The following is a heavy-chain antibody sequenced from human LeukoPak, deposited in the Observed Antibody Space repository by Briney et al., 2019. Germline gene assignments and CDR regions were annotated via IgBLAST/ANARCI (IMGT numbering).Heavy chain of an antibody. J-gene: IGHJ4*02. D-gene: IGHD3-9*01. V-gene: IGHV4-34*01. CDR3: ARDLMYYDILTGYYNVGGFDY. CDR1: GGSFSGYY. CDR2: INHSGST. Sequence: SETLSLTCAVYGGSFSGYYWSWIRQPPGKGLEWIGEINHSGSTNYNLSLKSRVTMSVDTSKNQFSLKLSSVTAADTAVYYCARDLMYYDILTGYYNVGGFDYWGQGTLVTVSS.